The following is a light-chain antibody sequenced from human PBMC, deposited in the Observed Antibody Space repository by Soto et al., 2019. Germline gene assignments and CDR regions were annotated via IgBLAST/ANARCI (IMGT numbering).Light chain of an antibody. CDR1: TSNIGSNY. Sequence: QSVLTQPPSASGTPGQGVTISCSGSTSNIGSNYVYWYQQLPGTAPKLLIYRNNQRPSGVPDRFSGSKSGTPASLAISGLRSDDEADYLCATWDDSLNGFYVFGTGTKVAVL. V-gene: IGLV1-47*01. CDR2: RNN. CDR3: ATWDDSLNGFYV. J-gene: IGLJ1*01.